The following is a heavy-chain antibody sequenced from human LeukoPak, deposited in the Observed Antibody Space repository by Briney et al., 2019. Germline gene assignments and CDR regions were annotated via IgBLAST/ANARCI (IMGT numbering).Heavy chain of an antibody. CDR1: RFTFSSYA. D-gene: IGHD2-15*01. CDR3: ARRLVAAATRVLDY. V-gene: IGHV3-30*03. J-gene: IGHJ4*02. CDR2: VSYDGSNK. Sequence: QAGGSLRLSCAASRFTFSSYAMHWVRQAPGKGLEWVAAVSYDGSNKYYADYVKRRFTGSRDNSKNTLYLQMNSLRAEDTAVYYCARRLVAAATRVLDYWGQGTLVTVSS.